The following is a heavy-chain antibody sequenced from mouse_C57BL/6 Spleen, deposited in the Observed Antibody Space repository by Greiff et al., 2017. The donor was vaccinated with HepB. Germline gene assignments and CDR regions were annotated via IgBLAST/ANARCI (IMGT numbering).Heavy chain of an antibody. CDR2: IYPGNSDT. CDR3: TRGGLPTVVATPFFDY. V-gene: IGHV1-5*01. J-gene: IGHJ2*01. Sequence: VQLQQSGTVLARPGASVKMSCKTSGYTFTSYWMHWVKQRPGQGLEWIGAIYPGNSDTSYNQKFKGKAKLTAVTSASTAYMELSSLTNEDSAVYYCTRGGLPTVVATPFFDYWGQGTTLTVSS. D-gene: IGHD1-1*01. CDR1: GYTFTSYW.